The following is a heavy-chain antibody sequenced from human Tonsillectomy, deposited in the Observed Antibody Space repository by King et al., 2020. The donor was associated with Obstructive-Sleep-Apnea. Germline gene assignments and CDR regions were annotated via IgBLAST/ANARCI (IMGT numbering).Heavy chain of an antibody. CDR1: GFTFSNYA. D-gene: IGHD4/OR15-4a*01. CDR3: ATTARGDYDYYGLDV. Sequence: VQLVESGGGLVQPGGSLRLSCRASGFTFSNYAMSWVRQAPGKGLEWVSGISVSGGGTYYPDSVKGRFTISRDNFKKTLYLQMNSLRADDTAAYYCATTARGDYDYYGLDVWGQGTTVIVSS. V-gene: IGHV3-23*04. J-gene: IGHJ6*02. CDR2: ISVSGGGT.